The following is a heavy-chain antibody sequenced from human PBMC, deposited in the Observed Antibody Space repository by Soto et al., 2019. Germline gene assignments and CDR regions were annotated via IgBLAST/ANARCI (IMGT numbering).Heavy chain of an antibody. J-gene: IGHJ4*02. Sequence: APVNVYCKASGYTFTSDGISWVRQAPGQGLEWMGWISAYNGNTNYAQKLQGRVTMTTDTSTSTAYMELRSMRSDDTAVYYCARGGDFWSRYYSDSYCYWGQGTLVTVSS. CDR1: GYTFTSDG. CDR2: ISAYNGNT. CDR3: ARGGDFWSRYYSDSYCY. D-gene: IGHD3-3*01. V-gene: IGHV1-18*01.